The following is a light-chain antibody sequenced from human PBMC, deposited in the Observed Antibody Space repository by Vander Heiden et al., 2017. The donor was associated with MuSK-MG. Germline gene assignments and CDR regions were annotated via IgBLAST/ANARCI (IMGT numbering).Light chain of an antibody. Sequence: SYVLTQPPSVSVAPAKTATFTVGGNNIGSNRVHWYQQKPGQAPILVIYDDSQRPSGIPERFSGSNSGNTATLTINSVEAADEADYICQVWDSDSDHVVFGGGSTLTVV. CDR1: NIGSNR. V-gene: IGLV3-21*04. CDR2: DDS. J-gene: IGLJ2*01. CDR3: QVWDSDSDHVV.